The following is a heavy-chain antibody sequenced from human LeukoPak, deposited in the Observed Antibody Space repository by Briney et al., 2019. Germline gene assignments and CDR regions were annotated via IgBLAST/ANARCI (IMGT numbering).Heavy chain of an antibody. J-gene: IGHJ4*02. V-gene: IGHV3-23*01. D-gene: IGHD6-19*01. Sequence: GGSLRLSCAASGFTFSSYAMSWVRQAPGKGLEWVSAISGSGGSTYYADSVKGRFTISRDNSKNTLYLQMNSLRAEDTAVYYCAKAAFKYSSGWHDLDYWGQGTLVTVSS. CDR1: GFTFSSYA. CDR3: AKAAFKYSSGWHDLDY. CDR2: ISGSGGST.